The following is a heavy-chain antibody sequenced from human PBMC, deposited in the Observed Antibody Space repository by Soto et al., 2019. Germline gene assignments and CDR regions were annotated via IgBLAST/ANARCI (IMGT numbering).Heavy chain of an antibody. V-gene: IGHV4-59*08. J-gene: IGHJ5*02. CDR3: ARRTITFGGVIVFSWFDP. Sequence: SETLSLTCTVSGGSISSYYWSWIRQPPGKGLEWIGYIYYSGSTNYNPSLKSRVTISVDTSKNQFSLKLSSVTAADTAVYYCARRTITFGGVIVFSWFDPWGQGTLVTVSS. CDR1: GGSISSYY. D-gene: IGHD3-16*02. CDR2: IYYSGST.